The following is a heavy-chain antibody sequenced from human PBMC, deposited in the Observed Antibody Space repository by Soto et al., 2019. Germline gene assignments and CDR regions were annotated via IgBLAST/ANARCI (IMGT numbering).Heavy chain of an antibody. V-gene: IGHV1-46*03. J-gene: IGHJ4*02. D-gene: IGHD3-10*01. CDR3: SRVDPGETSPFDH. CDR1: GYIFTSYY. CDR2: INPFDGSR. Sequence: ASVKVSCKASGYIFTSYYLHWVRQAPGQGLEWMGWINPFDGSRMFAQSFQGRVTFTRDTSTSTVYMELSGLRSDDTAVYYCSRVDPGETSPFDHWGQGALVTVSS.